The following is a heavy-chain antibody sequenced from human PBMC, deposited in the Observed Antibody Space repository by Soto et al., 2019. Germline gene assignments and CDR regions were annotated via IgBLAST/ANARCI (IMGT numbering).Heavy chain of an antibody. V-gene: IGHV4-59*08. J-gene: IGHJ4*02. D-gene: IGHD1-1*01. CDR2: IYYSGST. CDR1: GGSIRSYY. Sequence: QVQLQESGPGLVKPSENLSLTCTVSGGSIRSYYWSWIRQPPGKGLEWIGYIYYSGSTNYNPSLKHRVTISVDTSKNQFSLKLSSVTAADTAVYYCARRYGYSFDYWGQGTLVTVSS. CDR3: ARRYGYSFDY.